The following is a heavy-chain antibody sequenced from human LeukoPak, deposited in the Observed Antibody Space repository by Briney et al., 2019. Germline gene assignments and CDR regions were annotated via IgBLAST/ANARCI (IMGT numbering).Heavy chain of an antibody. J-gene: IGHJ6*02. V-gene: IGHV3-15*01. CDR1: GFTFSNAW. CDR2: IKSKTDGGTT. D-gene: IGHD3-10*01. CDR3: TTITMVRGVFYYYYGMDV. Sequence: GGSLRLSCAASGFTFSNAWMSWVRQAPGKGLEWVGRIKSKTDGGTTDYAAPVKGRFTISRDDSKNTLYLQMNSLKTEDTAVYYCTTITMVRGVFYYYYGMDVWGQGTTVTVSS.